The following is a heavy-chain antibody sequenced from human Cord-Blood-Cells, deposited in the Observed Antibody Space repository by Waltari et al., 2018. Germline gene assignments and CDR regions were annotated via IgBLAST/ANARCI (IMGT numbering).Heavy chain of an antibody. J-gene: IGHJ4*02. CDR2: IYYSGST. CDR3: ARPGTTRTTGFDY. V-gene: IGHV4-39*07. Sequence: QLQLQESGPGLVKPSETLSLTCTVSGGSISSSSYYWGWIRQPPGKGLEWIGSIYYSGSTYYNPSLKSRVTISVDTSKNQFSLKLSSVTAADTAVYYCARPGTTRTTGFDYWGQGTLVTVSS. CDR1: GGSISSSSYY. D-gene: IGHD1-1*01.